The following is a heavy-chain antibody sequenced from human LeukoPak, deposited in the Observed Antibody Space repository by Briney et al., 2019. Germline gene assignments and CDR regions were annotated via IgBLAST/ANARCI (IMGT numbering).Heavy chain of an antibody. J-gene: IGHJ4*02. V-gene: IGHV3-23*01. CDR2: ISGSGGST. Sequence: GGSLRLSCAASGFTFSSYAMSWVRQAPGKGLEWVSAISGSGGSTYYADSVKGRFTIPRDNSKSTLYLQMNRLRAEDTAVYYCAKDRVFGRLEQLPTAHFDYWGQGTLVTVSS. CDR3: AKDRVFGRLEQLPTAHFDY. D-gene: IGHD1-26*01. CDR1: GFTFSSYA.